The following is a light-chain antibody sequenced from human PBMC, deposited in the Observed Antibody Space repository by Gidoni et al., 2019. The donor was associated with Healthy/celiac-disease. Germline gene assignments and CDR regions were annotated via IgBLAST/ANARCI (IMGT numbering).Light chain of an antibody. Sequence: DIQMTQSPSSLSASVGDRVTITRRASQNISSYLNWYQQKPGKAPKLLIYAASSLQSGVPSRFSGSGSGTDITLTISSLQPEDFATCYCQQSYSTPLGFTFGPGTKVDIE. CDR2: AAS. CDR3: QQSYSTPLGFT. J-gene: IGKJ3*01. CDR1: QNISSY. V-gene: IGKV1-39*01.